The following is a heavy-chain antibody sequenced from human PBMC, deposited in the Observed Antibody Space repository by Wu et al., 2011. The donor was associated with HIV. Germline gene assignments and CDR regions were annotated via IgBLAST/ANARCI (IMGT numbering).Heavy chain of an antibody. V-gene: IGHV1-2*02. J-gene: IGHJ4*02. Sequence: FHGRVTLTRDTSIGTAYMELSRLTSDDTAVYYCARDATYGDSVNCFDYWGQGTLVTVSS. CDR3: ARDATYGDSVNCFDY. D-gene: IGHD4-17*01.